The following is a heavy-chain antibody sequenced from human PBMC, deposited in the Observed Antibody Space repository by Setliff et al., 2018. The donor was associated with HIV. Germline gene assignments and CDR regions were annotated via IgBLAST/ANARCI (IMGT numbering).Heavy chain of an antibody. V-gene: IGHV4-34*01. CDR3: ASGWVRGPIISAGTYFSYGLDV. J-gene: IGHJ6*02. CDR2: VNRDGGA. Sequence: SDNLSPTGAVNGVSLTGYFWTWIRQSPGKGLEWVGQVNRDGGAHHNPSLRSRVTISVDTSKNQFSLKLTSMTAADTAVYYWASGWVRGPIISAGTYFSYGLDVWGQGTPVTVSS. D-gene: IGHD3-10*01. CDR1: GVSLTGYF.